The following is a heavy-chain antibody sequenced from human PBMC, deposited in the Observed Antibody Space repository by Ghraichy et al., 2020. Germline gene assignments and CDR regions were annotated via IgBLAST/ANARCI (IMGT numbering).Heavy chain of an antibody. CDR1: GGSISSGGYY. CDR3: ARGFVVWYSSGWYRPYYFDY. Sequence: SQTLSLTCTVSGGSISSGGYYWSWIRQHPGKGLEWIGYIYYSGSTYYNPSLKSRVTISVDTSKNQFSLKLSSVTAADTAVYYCARGFVVWYSSGWYRPYYFDYWGQGTLVTVSS. J-gene: IGHJ4*02. D-gene: IGHD6-19*01. CDR2: IYYSGST. V-gene: IGHV4-31*02.